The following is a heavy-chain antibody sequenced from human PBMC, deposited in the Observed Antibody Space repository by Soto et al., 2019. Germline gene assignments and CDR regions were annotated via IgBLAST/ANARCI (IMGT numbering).Heavy chain of an antibody. Sequence: QVQLVESGGGVVQPGRSLRLSCAASGFTFSSYGMHWVRQAPGKGLEWVAVIWYDGSNKYYADSVKGRFTISRDNSKNTMYLQMNSLRAEDMAVYYCARVSLLPTMEVNAVDIWGQGTMVTVSS. V-gene: IGHV3-33*01. CDR1: GFTFSSYG. CDR2: IWYDGSNK. CDR3: ARVSLLPTMEVNAVDI. J-gene: IGHJ3*02. D-gene: IGHD3-10*01.